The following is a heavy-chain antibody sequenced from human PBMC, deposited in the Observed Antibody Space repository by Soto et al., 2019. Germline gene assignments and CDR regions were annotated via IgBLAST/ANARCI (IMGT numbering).Heavy chain of an antibody. CDR2: IYYSGST. J-gene: IGHJ6*02. Sequence: SETLSLTCTVSGGSISSSSYYWGWIRQPPGKGLEWIGSIYYSGSTYYNPSLKSRVTISVDTSKNQFSLKLSSVTAADTAVYYCARLPKSRRMDYYYYYGMDLWGQGTTVTVS. CDR3: ARLPKSRRMDYYYYYGMDL. V-gene: IGHV4-39*01. D-gene: IGHD2-15*01. CDR1: GGSISSSSYY.